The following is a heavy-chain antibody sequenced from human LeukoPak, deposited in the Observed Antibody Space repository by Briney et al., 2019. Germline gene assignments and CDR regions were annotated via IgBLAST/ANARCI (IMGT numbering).Heavy chain of an antibody. CDR3: ARTFWSGNGYYFEY. J-gene: IGHJ4*02. D-gene: IGHD3-3*01. CDR1: GFTFSDYY. CDR2: ISSTSIYT. V-gene: IGHV3-11*06. Sequence: PGGSLRLSCAASGFTFSDYYMSWIRQAPGKGLEWVSGISSTSIYTNYADSVKGRFTISRDNAENSLYLQMNSVRAEDTAVYYCARTFWSGNGYYFEYWGQGSLVTVSS.